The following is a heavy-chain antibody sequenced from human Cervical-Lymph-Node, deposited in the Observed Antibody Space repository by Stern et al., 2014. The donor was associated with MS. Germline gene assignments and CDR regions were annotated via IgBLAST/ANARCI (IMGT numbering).Heavy chain of an antibody. CDR1: GGSISNYY. Sequence: QVQLQESGPGLVQPSETLSLTCTVSGGSISNYYWSRIRQPPGQGLEWIGYIYYIGTTNYNPSRKSRVTISVDTSKNQFSLRLSSVSVADTAVYYCARHGDTSFVYWGQGTLVTISS. V-gene: IGHV4-59*08. CDR2: IYYIGTT. J-gene: IGHJ4*02. CDR3: ARHGDTSFVY. D-gene: IGHD2-21*02.